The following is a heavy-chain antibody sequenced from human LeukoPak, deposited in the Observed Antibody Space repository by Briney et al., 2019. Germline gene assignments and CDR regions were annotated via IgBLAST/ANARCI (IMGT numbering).Heavy chain of an antibody. J-gene: IGHJ6*02. CDR2: IIPILGIA. CDR3: ASVSGSGSYYYGMDV. D-gene: IGHD3-10*01. Sequence: SVKVSCKASGGTFSSYAISWVRQAPGQGLEWMGRIIPILGIANYAQKFQGRVTITADKSTSTAYMELSSLRSEDTAVYYCASVSGSGSYYYGMDVWGQGTTVTVSS. V-gene: IGHV1-69*04. CDR1: GGTFSSYA.